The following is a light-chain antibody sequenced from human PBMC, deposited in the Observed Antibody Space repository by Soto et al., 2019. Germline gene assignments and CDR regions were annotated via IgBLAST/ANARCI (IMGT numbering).Light chain of an antibody. CDR3: QQSYNTLA. CDR1: QTISRY. J-gene: IGKJ3*01. Sequence: DIQMTQSPSSLSASVGDRVTITCRASQTISRYLNWYQQKPGKAPKLLIFAASSLQSGVPSRFSGSGSGTEFTLAISSLQPEDFVTYYCQQSYNTLAFGPGTKVDIK. CDR2: AAS. V-gene: IGKV1-39*01.